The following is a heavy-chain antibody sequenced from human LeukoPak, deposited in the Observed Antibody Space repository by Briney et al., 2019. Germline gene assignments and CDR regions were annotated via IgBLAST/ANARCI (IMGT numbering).Heavy chain of an antibody. CDR3: ARVPDWTYVPDY. D-gene: IGHD3-16*01. Sequence: SETLSLTCTVSGGSISSDRFYWTWVRQPAGKRLEWIGRIKSSNTNYNPPLKSRINISVDTSTNQFSLKLSSLTAADTAVYYCARVPDWTYVPDYWGQGTLVTVSS. CDR2: IKSSNT. CDR1: GGSISSDRFY. J-gene: IGHJ4*02. V-gene: IGHV4-61*02.